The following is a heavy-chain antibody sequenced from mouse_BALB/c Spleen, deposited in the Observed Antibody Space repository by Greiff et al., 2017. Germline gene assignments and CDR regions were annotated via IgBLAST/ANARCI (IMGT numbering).Heavy chain of an antibody. D-gene: IGHD1-1*01. CDR1: GFTFSDYY. CDR3: ANNYCGSSEDYYAMDY. V-gene: IGHV5-12-1*01. Sequence: EVQGVESGGGLVKPGGSLKLSCAASGFTFSDYYMYWVRQTPEKRLEWVAYISSGGGSTYYPDTVKGRFTISRDNAKNTLYLQMSSLKSEDTAMYYCANNYCGSSEDYYAMDYWGQGTSVTVSS. J-gene: IGHJ4*01. CDR2: ISSGGGST.